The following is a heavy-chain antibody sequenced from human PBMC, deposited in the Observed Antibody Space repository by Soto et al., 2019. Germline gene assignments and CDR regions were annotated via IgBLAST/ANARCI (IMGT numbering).Heavy chain of an antibody. Sequence: QVQLQESGPGLVKPSETLSLTCTVSGASISGFYWRWIRKSAGKGLGWIGRIYATGTTDSNPSLKSRVMMSVATSKKQFSLTLRCVTAAYTAVYYCVRDGTKTVRYWFEPWCQGISVSVSS. V-gene: IGHV4-4*07. D-gene: IGHD1-1*01. CDR1: GASISGFY. CDR3: VRDGTKTVRYWFEP. CDR2: IYATGTT. J-gene: IGHJ5*02.